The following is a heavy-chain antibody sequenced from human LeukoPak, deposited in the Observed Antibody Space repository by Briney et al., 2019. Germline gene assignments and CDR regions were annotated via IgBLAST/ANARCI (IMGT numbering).Heavy chain of an antibody. CDR2: IYTSGST. V-gene: IGHV4-4*07. D-gene: IGHD3-3*01. CDR3: ARDSHDFWSGTKNWFDP. Sequence: PLETLSLTCTVSGGSISSYYWSWIRQPAGKGLGWIGRIYTSGSTNYNPSLKSRVTMSVDTSKNQFSLKLSSVTAADTAVYYCARDSHDFWSGTKNWFDPWGQGTLVTVSS. J-gene: IGHJ5*02. CDR1: GGSISSYY.